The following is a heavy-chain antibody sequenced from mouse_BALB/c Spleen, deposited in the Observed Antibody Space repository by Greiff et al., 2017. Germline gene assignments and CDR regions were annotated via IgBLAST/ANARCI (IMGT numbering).Heavy chain of an antibody. CDR2: ISSGGST. CDR1: GFTFSSYA. CDR3: ARGDTTVVADFDY. J-gene: IGHJ2*01. V-gene: IGHV5-6-5*01. D-gene: IGHD1-1*01. Sequence: EVKLVESGGGLVKPGGSLKLSCAASGFTFSSYAMSWVRQTPEKRLEWVASISSGGSTYYPDSVKGRFTISRDNARNILYLQMSSLRSEDTAMYYCARGDTTVVADFDYWGQGTTLTVSS.